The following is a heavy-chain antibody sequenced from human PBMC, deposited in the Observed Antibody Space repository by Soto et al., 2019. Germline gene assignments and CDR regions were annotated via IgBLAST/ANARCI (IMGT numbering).Heavy chain of an antibody. V-gene: IGHV4-30-4*01. J-gene: IGHJ5*02. CDR3: ARDRDSSGYYHNWFDP. Sequence: SETLSLTCTVSGGSISSGDYYWSWIRQPPGKGLEWIGYIYYSGSTYYNPSLKSRVTISVDTSNNQFSLKLSSVTAADTALYYCARDRDSSGYYHNWFDPWGQGTLVTVSS. D-gene: IGHD3-22*01. CDR2: IYYSGST. CDR1: GGSISSGDYY.